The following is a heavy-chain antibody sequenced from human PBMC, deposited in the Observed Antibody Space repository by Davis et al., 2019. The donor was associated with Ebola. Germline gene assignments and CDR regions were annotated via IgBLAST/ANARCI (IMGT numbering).Heavy chain of an antibody. CDR2: TRNKANSYTT. D-gene: IGHD5-18*01. V-gene: IGHV3-72*01. Sequence: GESLKISCAASGFTLSDHYMDWVRQAPGKGLEWVGRTRNKANSYTTEYAASVKGRFTISRDDSENSHYLQMNSLKTEDTAVYYCARGSVGTAFRAFDIWGQGTMVTVSS. CDR1: GFTLSDHY. CDR3: ARGSVGTAFRAFDI. J-gene: IGHJ3*02.